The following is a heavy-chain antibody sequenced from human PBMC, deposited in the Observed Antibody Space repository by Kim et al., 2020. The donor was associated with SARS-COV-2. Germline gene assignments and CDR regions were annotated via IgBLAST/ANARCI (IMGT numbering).Heavy chain of an antibody. V-gene: IGHV1-2*02. CDR1: GYTFTGYY. J-gene: IGHJ4*02. D-gene: IGHD2-15*01. CDR3: ARRRTYCSGGSCYSPFDY. CDR2: INPNSGGT. Sequence: ASVKVSCKASGYTFTGYYMHWVRQAPGQGLEWMGWINPNSGGTNYAQKFQGRVTMTRDTSISTAYMELSRLRSDDTAVYYCARRRTYCSGGSCYSPFDYWGQGTLVTVSS.